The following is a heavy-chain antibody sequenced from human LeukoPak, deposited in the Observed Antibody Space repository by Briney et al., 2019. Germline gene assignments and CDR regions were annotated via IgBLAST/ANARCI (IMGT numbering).Heavy chain of an antibody. CDR1: GFPFSGYW. V-gene: IGHV3-7*01. CDR3: SRSLDY. J-gene: IGHJ4*02. Sequence: PGGSLRLSCAASGFPFSGYWMDWVRQAPGKGMEWVANIKEGGSERYYADSVKGRFTISRDNAKNSLYLQMNSLRAEDTAVYYCSRSLDYLGQGALVTVSS. CDR2: IKEGGSER.